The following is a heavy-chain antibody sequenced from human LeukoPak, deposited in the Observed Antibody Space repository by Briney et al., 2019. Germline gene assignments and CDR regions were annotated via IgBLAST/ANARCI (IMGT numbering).Heavy chain of an antibody. CDR1: GFTFSSYS. Sequence: GGSLRLSCAASGFTFSSYSMNWVRQAPGKGLEWVSSISSSSSYIYYADSVKGRFTISRDNAKNSLYLQMSSLRAEDTAVYYCAREATVTGFDPWGQGTLVTVSS. D-gene: IGHD4-11*01. CDR2: ISSSSSYI. V-gene: IGHV3-21*01. J-gene: IGHJ5*02. CDR3: AREATVTGFDP.